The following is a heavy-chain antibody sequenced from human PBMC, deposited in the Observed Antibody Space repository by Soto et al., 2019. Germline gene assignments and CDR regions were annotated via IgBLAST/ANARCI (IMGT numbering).Heavy chain of an antibody. J-gene: IGHJ5*02. CDR1: GFPFSSYA. V-gene: IGHV3-23*01. CDR2: ISGSGGST. CDR3: AKGPIVATSNWFDP. Sequence: EVHLLESGGGLVQPGGSLRLSCAASGFPFSSYAMSWVRQAPGKWLEWVSAISGSGGSTYYADSVKGRFTISRDNSKNTLYLQMNSLRAEDTAVYYCAKGPIVATSNWFDPWGQGTLVTVSS. D-gene: IGHD5-12*01.